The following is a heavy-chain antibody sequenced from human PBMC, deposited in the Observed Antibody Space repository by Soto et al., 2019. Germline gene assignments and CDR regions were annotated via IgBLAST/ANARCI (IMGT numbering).Heavy chain of an antibody. CDR3: ARDRSGAASYNWFDP. CDR1: GGSISSSNW. D-gene: IGHD3-10*01. V-gene: IGHV4-4*02. CDR2: IYHSGST. J-gene: IGHJ5*02. Sequence: SETLSLTCAVSGGSISSSNWWSWVRQPPGKGLEWIGEIYHSGSTNYNPSLKSRVTISVDKSKNQFSLKLSSVTAADTAVYYCARDRSGAASYNWFDPWGQGTLVTVSS.